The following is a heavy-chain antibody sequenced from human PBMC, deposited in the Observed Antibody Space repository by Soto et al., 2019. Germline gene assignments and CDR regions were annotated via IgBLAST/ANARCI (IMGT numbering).Heavy chain of an antibody. V-gene: IGHV4-59*01. Sequence: SETLSLTCTVSGGSISSYYLSWIRQPPGKGLEWIGYIYYSGSTNYNPSLKSRVTISVDTSKNQFSLKLSSVTAADTAVYYCARYSSSWSPIDYWGQGTLVTVSS. J-gene: IGHJ4*02. CDR3: ARYSSSWSPIDY. D-gene: IGHD6-13*01. CDR2: IYYSGST. CDR1: GGSISSYY.